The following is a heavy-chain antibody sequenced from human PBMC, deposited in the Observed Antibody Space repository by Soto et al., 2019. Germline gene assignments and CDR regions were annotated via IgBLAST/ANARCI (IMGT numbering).Heavy chain of an antibody. V-gene: IGHV4-59*08. D-gene: IGHD1-26*01. J-gene: IGHJ4*02. Sequence: SETLSLTCTVSDGCISSYYWSWLRQPPGKGLEWIGYIYDSGSTLYNPSLKSRVTISVDRPNNQFSLKLRSVTAADTAIYYCAGDIRSGSYRFDYWGQGTLVTVSS. CDR1: DGCISSYY. CDR3: AGDIRSGSYRFDY. CDR2: IYDSGST.